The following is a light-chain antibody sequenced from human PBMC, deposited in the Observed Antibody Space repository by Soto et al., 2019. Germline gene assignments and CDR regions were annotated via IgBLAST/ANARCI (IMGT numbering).Light chain of an antibody. J-gene: IGLJ2*01. CDR2: NTN. CDR3: ATSDNSMSVV. V-gene: IGLV1-44*01. Sequence: QSFLPQPPSASGTPGQRVTISCSGGTSNIGTNTVNWYQQLPGTAPKLLIYNTNKPPSGVPDRFSGSKSGTSASLAISGLRSEDEDSYFSATSDNSMSVVFGRGTKLTVL. CDR1: TSNIGTNT.